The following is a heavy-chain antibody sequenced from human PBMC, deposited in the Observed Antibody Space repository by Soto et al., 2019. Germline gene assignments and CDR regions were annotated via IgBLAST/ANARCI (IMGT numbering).Heavy chain of an antibody. D-gene: IGHD1-26*01. CDR2: ISYDGSNK. Sequence: QVQLVESGGGAVQPGRSLRLPCAASGFTFSSYAMHWVRQAPGKGLEWVAVISYDGSNKYYADSVKGRFTISRDNSKNTLYLQMNSLRAEDTAVYYCASLIVDYYFDYWGQGTLVTVSA. CDR1: GFTFSSYA. J-gene: IGHJ4*02. V-gene: IGHV3-30-3*01. CDR3: ASLIVDYYFDY.